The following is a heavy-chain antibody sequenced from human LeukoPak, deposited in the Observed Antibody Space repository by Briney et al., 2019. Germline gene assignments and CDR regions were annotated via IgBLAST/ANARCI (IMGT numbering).Heavy chain of an antibody. CDR2: IRSKANSYAT. CDR1: GFTFSGSA. CDR3: TRHAALGYCSGGSCGQDYYYMDV. D-gene: IGHD2-15*01. J-gene: IGHJ6*03. Sequence: GGSLKLSCAASGFTFSGSAMHWVRQASGKGREWVGRIRSKANSYATAYAASVKGMFTNSRDDSKNTAYLQMNSLKTEDTAVYYCTRHAALGYCSGGSCGQDYYYMDVWGKGTTVTVSS. V-gene: IGHV3-73*01.